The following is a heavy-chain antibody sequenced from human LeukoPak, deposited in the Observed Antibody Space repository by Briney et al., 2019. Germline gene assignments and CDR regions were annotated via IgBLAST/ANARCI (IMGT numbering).Heavy chain of an antibody. J-gene: IGHJ4*02. Sequence: SETLSLTCTVSGDSINSLDLWSWVRQPPGKGLEWIGEMYLSGTTHSNPSVKSRVTISIDKSKNQFFLNLSSVTAADTAVYYCAGLVGRYSSSLYYYYFDYWGQGTLVTVSS. CDR1: GDSINSLDL. V-gene: IGHV4-4*02. CDR3: AGLVGRYSSSLYYYYFDY. D-gene: IGHD1-26*01. CDR2: MYLSGTT.